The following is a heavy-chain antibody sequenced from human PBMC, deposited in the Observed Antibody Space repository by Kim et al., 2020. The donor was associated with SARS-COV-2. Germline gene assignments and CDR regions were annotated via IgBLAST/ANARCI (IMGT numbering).Heavy chain of an antibody. CDR3: FKRGDRY. D-gene: IGHD2-21*01. CDR1: GFIFTSFW. V-gene: IGHV3-7*01. Sequence: GGSLRLSCAASGFIFTSFWMNWVRQAPGKGLEWVANINQDGSQKYYVDSVKGRFTISRDNAQNSLYLQMNSLRAGDTAVYYCFKRGDRYLGQGTLVTDPS. CDR2: INQDGSQK. J-gene: IGHJ4*02.